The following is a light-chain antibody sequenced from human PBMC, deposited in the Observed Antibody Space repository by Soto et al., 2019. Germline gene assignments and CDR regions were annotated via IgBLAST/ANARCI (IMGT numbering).Light chain of an antibody. CDR3: QQRSDWPPLT. J-gene: IGKJ4*01. CDR2: DAS. Sequence: EIVLTQSPATLSLSPGERAIPSCRASQSVSSYLAWYQQKPGQAPRLLIYDASNRATGIPARFSGSGSGTDFTLTISSLEPEDFAVYYCQQRSDWPPLTFGGGTKVEIK. V-gene: IGKV3-11*01. CDR1: QSVSSY.